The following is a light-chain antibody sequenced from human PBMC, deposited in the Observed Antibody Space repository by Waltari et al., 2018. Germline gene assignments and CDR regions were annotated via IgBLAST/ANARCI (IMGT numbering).Light chain of an antibody. V-gene: IGLV2-23*02. Sequence: QSALTQPASVSGSPGQSITISCTGTSSDVGSYNLVSWFQQYPSKAPKLIIFDVNKRPSGVSNRVSGSKSGNTASLTISGLQAEDEADYYCCSYAGSGIYVFGSGAKVTVL. J-gene: IGLJ1*01. CDR3: CSYAGSGIYV. CDR2: DVN. CDR1: SSDVGSYNL.